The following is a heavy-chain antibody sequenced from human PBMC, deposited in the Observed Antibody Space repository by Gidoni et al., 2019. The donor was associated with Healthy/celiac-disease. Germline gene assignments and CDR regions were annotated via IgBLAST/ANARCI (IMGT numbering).Heavy chain of an antibody. Sequence: EVQLLESGGSLLQPGWSLRHSCAASGFPFSSYAMSWVRQAPGKGLEWFSASSGSGGSTYYADSVKGRFTISRDNSKNTLYLQMNSLRAEDTAVYYCAKDDYGDYASTFDPWGQGTLVTVSS. D-gene: IGHD4-17*01. CDR3: AKDDYGDYASTFDP. V-gene: IGHV3-23*01. J-gene: IGHJ5*02. CDR2: SSGSGGST. CDR1: GFPFSSYA.